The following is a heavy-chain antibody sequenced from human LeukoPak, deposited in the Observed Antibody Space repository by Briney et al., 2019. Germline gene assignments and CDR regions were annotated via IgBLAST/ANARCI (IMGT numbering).Heavy chain of an antibody. V-gene: IGHV4-39*01. CDR3: AGVGYSYGSNYFDY. D-gene: IGHD5-18*01. J-gene: IGHJ4*02. CDR2: IYYSGST. CDR1: GGSISSSSYY. Sequence: PSETLSLTCTVSGGSISSSSYYWGWIRQPPGKGLEWIGSIYYSGSTYYNPSLKRRVTISVDTSKNQFYLKLSSVTAADTAVYYCAGVGYSYGSNYFDYWGQGTLVTVSS.